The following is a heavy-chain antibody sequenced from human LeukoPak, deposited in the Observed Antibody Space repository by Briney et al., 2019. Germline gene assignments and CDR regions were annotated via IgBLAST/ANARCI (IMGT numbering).Heavy chain of an antibody. CDR1: GFTFSSYW. V-gene: IGHV3-7*01. J-gene: IGHJ6*02. CDR2: IKQDGSEK. D-gene: IGHD2-2*01. Sequence: TGGSLRLSCAASGFTFSSYWMSWVRQAPGKGLEWVANIKQDGSEKYYVDSVKGRFTISRDNAKNSLYLQMNSLRAEDTAVYYCARVVVPAAMRYGMDVWGQGTTVTVSS. CDR3: ARVVVPAAMRYGMDV.